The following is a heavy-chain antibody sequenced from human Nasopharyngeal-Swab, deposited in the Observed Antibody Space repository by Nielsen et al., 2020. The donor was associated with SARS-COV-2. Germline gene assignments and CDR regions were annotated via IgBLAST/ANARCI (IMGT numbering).Heavy chain of an antibody. Sequence: GGSLRLSCAASGFTFSSYGTHWVRQAPGKGLEWVAVISYDGSNKYYADSVKGRFTISRDNSKNTLYLQMNSLRAEDTAVYYCAKDLGRNWFDPWGQGTLVTVSS. CDR1: GFTFSSYG. V-gene: IGHV3-30*18. J-gene: IGHJ5*02. CDR3: AKDLGRNWFDP. D-gene: IGHD3/OR15-3a*01. CDR2: ISYDGSNK.